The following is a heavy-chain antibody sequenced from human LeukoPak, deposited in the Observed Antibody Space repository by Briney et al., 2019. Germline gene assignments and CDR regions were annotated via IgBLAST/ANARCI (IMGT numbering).Heavy chain of an antibody. CDR3: ARAYSVSTATIDFDY. D-gene: IGHD2-2*02. Sequence: GASVKVSCKASGYTFTSYGISWVRQAPGQGLEWMGWISAYNGNTNYAQKLQGRVTMTTDTSTSTAYMELRSLRSDDTAVYYCARAYSVSTATIDFDYWGQGTLVTVSS. CDR2: ISAYNGNT. J-gene: IGHJ4*02. CDR1: GYTFTSYG. V-gene: IGHV1-18*01.